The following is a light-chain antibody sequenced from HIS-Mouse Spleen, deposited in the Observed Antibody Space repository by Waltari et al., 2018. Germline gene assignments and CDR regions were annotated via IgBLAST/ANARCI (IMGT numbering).Light chain of an antibody. Sequence: SYELPQPPSVSVSPLQTARITCSGDELPKKYASWYQQKSGQAPVLVIYEDSKRTPGIAERVSGSSSGTMATVTISGAQEEDEADYYCYSADSSGNHRVFGGGTKLTVL. V-gene: IGLV3-10*01. J-gene: IGLJ2*01. CDR3: YSADSSGNHRV. CDR2: EDS. CDR1: ELPKKY.